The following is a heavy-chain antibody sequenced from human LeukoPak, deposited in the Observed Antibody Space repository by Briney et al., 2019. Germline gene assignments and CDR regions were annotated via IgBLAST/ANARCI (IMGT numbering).Heavy chain of an antibody. CDR3: ARGDPSRYCTGGSCYSVQLWFDY. D-gene: IGHD2-15*01. V-gene: IGHV4-34*01. CDR2: INHSGNT. Sequence: GSLRLSCAASGFTFSSYAMSWIRQPPGKGLEWIGEINHSGNTNYNPSLKSRVTTSLDTSKNQFSLTLSPVTAADTAVYYCARGDPSRYCTGGSCYSVQLWFDYWGQGTLVTVSS. J-gene: IGHJ4*02. CDR1: GFTFSSYA.